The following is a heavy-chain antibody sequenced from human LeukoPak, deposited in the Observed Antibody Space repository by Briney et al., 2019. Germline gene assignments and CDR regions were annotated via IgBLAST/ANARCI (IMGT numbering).Heavy chain of an antibody. CDR1: EFTFSSYS. Sequence: PGGSLRLSCAASEFTFSSYSMNWVCQAPGKGLEWVSSISSSSSYIYYADSVKGRFTISRDNAKNSLYLQMNSLRAEDTAVYYCARVKGGLYGSATDAFDIWGQGTMVTVSS. CDR2: ISSSSSYI. J-gene: IGHJ3*02. V-gene: IGHV3-21*01. D-gene: IGHD6-25*01. CDR3: ARVKGGLYGSATDAFDI.